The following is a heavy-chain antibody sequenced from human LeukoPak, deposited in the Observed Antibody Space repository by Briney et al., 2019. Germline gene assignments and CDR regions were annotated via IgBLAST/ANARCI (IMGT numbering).Heavy chain of an antibody. V-gene: IGHV4-59*03. Sequence: SETLSLTCTASGGSITSYYRSWIRQPPGKGLEWIGYIYYSGATTYNPSLERRVTISVDTSKNQFSLHLSTVTAADTAVYYCAGIQGSTSPFDYWGEGALVSVSS. D-gene: IGHD2-2*01. CDR1: GGSITSYY. J-gene: IGHJ4*02. CDR2: IYYSGAT. CDR3: AGIQGSTSPFDY.